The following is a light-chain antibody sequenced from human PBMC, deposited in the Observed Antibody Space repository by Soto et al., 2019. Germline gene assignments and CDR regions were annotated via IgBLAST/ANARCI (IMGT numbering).Light chain of an antibody. V-gene: IGLV2-14*01. J-gene: IGLJ3*02. CDR2: EVN. CDR3: TSYTSSNTPV. CDR1: SSDVGGYNY. Sequence: QSALTQPASVSGSPGQSITISCTGTSSDVGGYNYVSWYQQHPGKAPKLMIYEVNNRPSGVSNRFSGSKSGNTASLTISGLQAEDEADYYCTSYTSSNTPVFGGGTKLT.